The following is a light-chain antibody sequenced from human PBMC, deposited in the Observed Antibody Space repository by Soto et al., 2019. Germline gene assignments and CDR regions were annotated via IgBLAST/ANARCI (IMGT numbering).Light chain of an antibody. CDR3: SAYTSSSTPHVV. V-gene: IGLV2-14*03. CDR1: SCDVGGYNY. J-gene: IGLJ2*01. CDR2: DVS. Sequence: QSALTQPASVSGSPGQSITISCTGTSCDVGGYNYVSWYQQHPGKAPKLMIYDVSNRPSGVSNRFSCSKSGNTASLTISGLQAEDEADYDCSAYTSSSTPHVVFGGGTKVTVL.